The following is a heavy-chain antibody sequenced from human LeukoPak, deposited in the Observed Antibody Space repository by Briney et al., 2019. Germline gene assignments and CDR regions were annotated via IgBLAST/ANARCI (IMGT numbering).Heavy chain of an antibody. CDR2: ISGSGDST. J-gene: IGHJ3*02. CDR3: AKRAVAGTGRGFDI. D-gene: IGHD6-19*01. Sequence: GGSLRLSCAAPGFTFSSYAMNWVRQAPGKGLEWVSLISGSGDSTDYADSVKGRFTISRDNSKNTLYPQINSLRADDTAVYYCAKRAVAGTGRGFDIWGQGTLVTVSS. CDR1: GFTFSSYA. V-gene: IGHV3-23*01.